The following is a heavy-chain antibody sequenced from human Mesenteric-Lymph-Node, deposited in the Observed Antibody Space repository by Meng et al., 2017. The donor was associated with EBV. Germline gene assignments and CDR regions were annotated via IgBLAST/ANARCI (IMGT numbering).Heavy chain of an antibody. CDR3: ARDSGITVTNSFDY. V-gene: IGHV4-61*01. D-gene: IGHD1-20*01. Sequence: GRLQAAGPGRVKPSATLSLTCSVSGASVSSGSYYWSWIRQPPGKGLEWIGYIYRTGSTDYNPSLNSRVSISIATSKNQFSLRLTSVTAADTAVYYCARDSGITVTNSFDYWGQGALVTASS. CDR2: IYRTGST. CDR1: GASVSSGSYY. J-gene: IGHJ4*02.